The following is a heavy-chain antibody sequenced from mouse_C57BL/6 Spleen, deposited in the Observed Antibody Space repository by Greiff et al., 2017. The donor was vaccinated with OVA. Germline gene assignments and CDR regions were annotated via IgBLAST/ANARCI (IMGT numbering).Heavy chain of an antibody. Sequence: QVQLQQPGAELVKPGASVKLSCKASGYTFTSYWMQWVKQRPGQGLEWIGEIDPSDSYTNYKQKFKGKATLTVDTSSSTAYMQLSSLTSEDSAVYYCARRDYSNCYAMDYWGQGTSVTVSS. D-gene: IGHD2-5*01. J-gene: IGHJ4*01. CDR3: ARRDYSNCYAMDY. CDR2: IDPSDSYT. V-gene: IGHV1-50*01. CDR1: GYTFTSYW.